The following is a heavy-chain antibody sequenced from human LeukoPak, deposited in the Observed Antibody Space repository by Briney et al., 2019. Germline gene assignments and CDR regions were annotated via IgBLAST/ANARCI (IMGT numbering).Heavy chain of an antibody. J-gene: IGHJ4*02. CDR3: AKGRGFSASCSDY. CDR2: ISGSGGST. D-gene: IGHD2-2*01. V-gene: IGHV3-23*01. CDR1: GFTFSSYG. Sequence: GGSLRLSCAASGFTFSSYGMTWVRQAPGKGPEWVSIISGSGGSTYYADSVKGRFTISRDNSKNTLYLQMNNLRAEDTAVYYCAKGRGFSASCSDYWGQGTLVTVSS.